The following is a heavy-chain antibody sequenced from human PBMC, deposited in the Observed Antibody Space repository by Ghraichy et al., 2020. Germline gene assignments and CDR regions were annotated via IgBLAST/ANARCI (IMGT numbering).Heavy chain of an antibody. V-gene: IGHV4-34*01. D-gene: IGHD4-11*01. CDR3: ARIAWLGDDYSNQ. CDR2: ISHTGGI. J-gene: IGHJ4*02. CDR1: GGFTSYY. Sequence: SETLSLSCSGHGGFTSYYWNWIRQPPGKGLEWIGEISHTGGINYNSSLQSRVSMSLDRSQNLFSLKMNSVTAADTGVYFCARIAWLGDDYSNQWGQGTRVTVSS.